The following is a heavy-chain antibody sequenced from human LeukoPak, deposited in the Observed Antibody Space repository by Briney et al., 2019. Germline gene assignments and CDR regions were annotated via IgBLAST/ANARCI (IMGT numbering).Heavy chain of an antibody. Sequence: GGSLRLSCAASRFTFSSYGMHWVRQAPGKGLEWVANIKQDGSEKYYVDSVKGRFTISRDNAKNSLYLQMNSLRAEDTAVYYCAREGRTVVTFFDYWGQGTLVTVSS. V-gene: IGHV3-7*01. CDR3: AREGRTVVTFFDY. D-gene: IGHD4-23*01. J-gene: IGHJ4*02. CDR1: RFTFSSYG. CDR2: IKQDGSEK.